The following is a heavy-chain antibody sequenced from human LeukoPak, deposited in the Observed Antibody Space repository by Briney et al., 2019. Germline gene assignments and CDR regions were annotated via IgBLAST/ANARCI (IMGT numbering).Heavy chain of an antibody. D-gene: IGHD6-6*01. CDR1: GFTFSSYA. CDR2: ISYDGSNK. Sequence: GGSLRLSCAASGFTFSSYAMSWVRQAPGKGLEWVAVISYDGSNKYYADSVKGRFTISRDNSKNTLYLQMNSLRAEDTAVYYCAKAYLQLVSYFDYWGQGTLVTVSS. CDR3: AKAYLQLVSYFDY. V-gene: IGHV3-30*18. J-gene: IGHJ4*02.